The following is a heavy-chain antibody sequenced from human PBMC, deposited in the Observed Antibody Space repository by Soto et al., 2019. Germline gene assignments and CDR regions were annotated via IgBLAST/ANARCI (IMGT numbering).Heavy chain of an antibody. D-gene: IGHD3-10*01. CDR2: IYYSGST. CDR1: GGSISSYY. J-gene: IGHJ4*02. CDR3: ARGGVWFGESFVYYFDY. V-gene: IGHV4-59*01. Sequence: QVQLQESGPGLVKPSETLSLTCTVSGGSISSYYWSWIRQPPGKGLEWIGYIYYSGSTNYNPSLKSRVTISVDTSKNQFSLKLSSVTAADTAVYYCARGGVWFGESFVYYFDYWGQGTLVTISS.